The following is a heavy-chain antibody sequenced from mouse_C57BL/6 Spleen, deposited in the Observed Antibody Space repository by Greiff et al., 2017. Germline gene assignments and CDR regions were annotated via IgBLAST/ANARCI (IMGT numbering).Heavy chain of an antibody. CDR2: IYPRSGNT. CDR3: ARGGYDYDGTLYYFDY. D-gene: IGHD2-4*01. V-gene: IGHV1-81*01. CDR1: GYTFTSYG. Sequence: QVQLQQSGAELARPGASVKLSCKASGYTFTSYGISWVKQRTGQGLEWIGEIYPRSGNTYYNEKFKGKATLTADKSSSTAYMELRSLTSEDSAVYFCARGGYDYDGTLYYFDYWGQGTTLTVSS. J-gene: IGHJ2*01.